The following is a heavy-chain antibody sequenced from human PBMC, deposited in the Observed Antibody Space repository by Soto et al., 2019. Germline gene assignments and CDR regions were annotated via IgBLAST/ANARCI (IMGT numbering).Heavy chain of an antibody. CDR3: AREAYNWNWFDP. V-gene: IGHV4-59*12. J-gene: IGHJ5*02. Sequence: PSETLSLTCTVSGGSISSYYWSWIRQPPGKGLEWIGYIYYSGSTNYNPSLKSRVTISVDTSKNQFSLKLSSVTAADTAVYYCAREAYNWNWFDPWGQGTLVTVSS. CDR1: GGSISSYY. CDR2: IYYSGST. D-gene: IGHD1-20*01.